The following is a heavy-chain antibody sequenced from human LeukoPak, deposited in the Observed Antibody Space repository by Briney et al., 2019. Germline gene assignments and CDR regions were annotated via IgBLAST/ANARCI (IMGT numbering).Heavy chain of an antibody. V-gene: IGHV3-74*01. D-gene: IGHD6-13*01. CDR2: IDSAGSGT. CDR1: GFTFSSYW. CDR3: ARVESDSSSWWVNFDY. Sequence: GGSLRLSCAASGFTFSSYWMHWVRQTPGKGLVWVSRIDSAGSGTSYADSVKGRFTISRDNAKNTLYLQMNSLRAEDTAVYYCARVESDSSSWWVNFDYWAQGTLVTVSS. J-gene: IGHJ4*02.